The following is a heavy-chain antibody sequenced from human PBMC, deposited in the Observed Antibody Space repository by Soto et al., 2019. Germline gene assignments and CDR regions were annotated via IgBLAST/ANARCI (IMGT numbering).Heavy chain of an antibody. CDR3: EREGGGRGSIDY. V-gene: IGHV4-31*03. CDR1: GGSISSCGYY. J-gene: IGHJ4*02. CDR2: IYYSGST. D-gene: IGHD2-15*01. Sequence: QVQLQESGPGLVKPSQTLSLTCTVSGGSISSCGYYWSWFRQHPGKGLEWIGYIYYSGSTYYNTSLKSRVTISVDTSKNQFSLELSSVTAADTAVYYCEREGGGRGSIDYWGQGTLVTVSS.